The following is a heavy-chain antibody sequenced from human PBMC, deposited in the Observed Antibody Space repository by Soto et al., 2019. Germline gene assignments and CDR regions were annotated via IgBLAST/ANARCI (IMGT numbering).Heavy chain of an antibody. Sequence: SETLSLTCTVSGGSISSYYWSWIRQPAGKGLEWLGSIFTSGTTYYNPSLKSRVTISVDMSKNQFSLKLTSVTAADTAVYYCARLLDDSRGYYYFGYWGQGTLVTVSS. CDR3: ARLLDDSRGYYYFGY. CDR1: GGSISSYY. V-gene: IGHV4-4*07. D-gene: IGHD3-22*01. CDR2: IFTSGTT. J-gene: IGHJ4*02.